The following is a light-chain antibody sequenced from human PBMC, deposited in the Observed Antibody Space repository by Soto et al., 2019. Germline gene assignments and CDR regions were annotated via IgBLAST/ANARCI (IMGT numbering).Light chain of an antibody. CDR1: QSVSSY. CDR3: QQRLNWPPG. Sequence: EIVLTQSPATLSLSPGEIATLSCRASQSVSSYLAWYQQKPGQAPRLLIYDASNRATGVPARFSGSRSGTDFTLTISDLEPADFGLYYCQQRLNWPPGFGQGTKVDIK. J-gene: IGKJ1*01. CDR2: DAS. V-gene: IGKV3-11*01.